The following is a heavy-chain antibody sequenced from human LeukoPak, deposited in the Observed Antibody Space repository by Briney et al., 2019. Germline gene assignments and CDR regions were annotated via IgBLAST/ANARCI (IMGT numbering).Heavy chain of an antibody. V-gene: IGHV4-4*07. CDR3: ARDRLMNYYGSGSYYPAGGFDP. Sequence: PSETLSPTCTVSGGSISSYYWSWIRQPAGKGLEWIGRIYTSGSTNYNPSLKSRVTMSVDTSKNQFSLKLSSVTAADTAVYYCARDRLMNYYGSGSYYPAGGFDPWGQGTLVTVSS. D-gene: IGHD3-10*01. J-gene: IGHJ5*02. CDR2: IYTSGST. CDR1: GGSISSYY.